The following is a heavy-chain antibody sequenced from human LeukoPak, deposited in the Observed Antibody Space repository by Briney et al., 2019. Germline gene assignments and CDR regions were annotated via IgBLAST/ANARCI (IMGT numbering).Heavy chain of an antibody. CDR1: GFTFSSYS. D-gene: IGHD6-6*01. CDR3: ARDHLGSSSPYFDY. V-gene: IGHV3-21*01. CDR2: ISSSSSYI. J-gene: IGHJ4*02. Sequence: KPGGSLRLSCAASGFTFSSYSMNWVRQAPGKGLEWVSSISSSSSYIYYADSVKGRFTISRDNAKNSLYLQMNSLRAEDTAVYYCARDHLGSSSPYFDYWGQGTLVTVSS.